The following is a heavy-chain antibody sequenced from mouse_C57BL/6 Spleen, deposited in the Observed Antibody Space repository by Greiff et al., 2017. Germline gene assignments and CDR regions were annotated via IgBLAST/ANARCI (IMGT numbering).Heavy chain of an antibody. CDR1: GFTFSSYA. CDR2: ISDGGSYT. V-gene: IGHV5-4*03. D-gene: IGHD3-2*02. Sequence: EVKLMESGGGLVKPGGSLKLSCAASGFTFSSYAMSWVRQTPEKRLEWVATISDGGSYTYYPDNVKGRFTISRDNAKNNLYLQMSHLKSEDTAMYYCARRGSSGYENYFDYWGQGTTLTVSS. CDR3: ARRGSSGYENYFDY. J-gene: IGHJ2*01.